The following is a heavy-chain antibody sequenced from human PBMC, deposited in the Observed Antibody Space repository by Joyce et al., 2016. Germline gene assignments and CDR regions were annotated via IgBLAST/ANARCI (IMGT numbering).Heavy chain of an antibody. J-gene: IGHJ3*01. D-gene: IGHD3-16*01. CDR3: ARGVKRGGGYVFDL. Sequence: QVQLVQSGAEVKKPGALVKVSCKASGFTFASYDINWVRQAPGKGLEWMGWMNPNSDDTGYARKFQGRVTMTRDTTRSTAYMELSSLRTEDTAVYYCARGVKRGGGYVFDLWGQGTMVTVPS. CDR2: MNPNSDDT. V-gene: IGHV1-8*01. CDR1: GFTFASYD.